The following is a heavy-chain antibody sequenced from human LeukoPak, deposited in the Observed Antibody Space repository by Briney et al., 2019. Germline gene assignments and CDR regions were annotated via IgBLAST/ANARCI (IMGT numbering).Heavy chain of an antibody. J-gene: IGHJ4*02. Sequence: GGSLRLSCAASGFTFSSYGMNWVRQAPGKGLEWVSYISSSLTYTNYADSVKGRFTVSRDNAKNSLYLQMNSLRAEDTAVYYCARLLGGMIVAAYWGQGTLVSVSS. CDR3: ARLLGGMIVAAY. D-gene: IGHD3-22*01. V-gene: IGHV3-21*05. CDR1: GFTFSSYG. CDR2: ISSSLTYT.